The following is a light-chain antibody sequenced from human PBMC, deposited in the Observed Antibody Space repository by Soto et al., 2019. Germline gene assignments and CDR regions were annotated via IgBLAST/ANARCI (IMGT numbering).Light chain of an antibody. CDR1: QSITGNY. Sequence: ELVLTQSPGTLSLSPGERATLSCRVGQSITGNYLAWHQQKPGQAPKLLIYGASTRAPGIPDRFNGSGSGTDFTLTISRLEADDVAVYHCHQYGSSVRAFGQGTKVDIK. CDR3: HQYGSSVRA. CDR2: GAS. J-gene: IGKJ1*01. V-gene: IGKV3-20*01.